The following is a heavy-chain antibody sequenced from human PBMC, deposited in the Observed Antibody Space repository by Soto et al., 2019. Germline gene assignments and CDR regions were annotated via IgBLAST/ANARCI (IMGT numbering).Heavy chain of an antibody. J-gene: IGHJ4*02. CDR1: GGSINNYY. CDR2: IYYSGST. V-gene: IGHV4-59*01. Sequence: SETLSLTCTVSGGSINNYYWSWIRQPPGRGLEWIGYIYYSGSTNYNPSLKRRLALSVHTSKNQFSLNLSSVTTADTAVYYCARAGTSSWYGFFDYWGQGAQVTVSS. D-gene: IGHD6-13*01. CDR3: ARAGTSSWYGFFDY.